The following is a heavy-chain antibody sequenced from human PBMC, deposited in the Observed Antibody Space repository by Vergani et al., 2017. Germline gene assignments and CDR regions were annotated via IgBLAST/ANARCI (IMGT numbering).Heavy chain of an antibody. CDR2: IYYSGST. V-gene: IGHV4-39*02. CDR3: ARDRDDYYDSSGYSDY. J-gene: IGHJ4*02. D-gene: IGHD3-22*01. Sequence: QLQLQESGPGLVKLSETLSLTCTVSGGSISSSSYYWGWIRQPPGKGLEWIGSIYYSGSTYYNPSLKSRVTISVDTSKNQFSLKLSSVTAADTAVYYCARDRDDYYDSSGYSDYWGQGTLVTVSS. CDR1: GGSISSSSYY.